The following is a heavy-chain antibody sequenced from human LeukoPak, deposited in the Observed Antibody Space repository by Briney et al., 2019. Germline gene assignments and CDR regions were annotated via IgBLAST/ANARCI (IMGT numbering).Heavy chain of an antibody. D-gene: IGHD3-10*01. V-gene: IGHV3-48*04. J-gene: IGHJ6*03. CDR3: ASVPSYGSGSYYYYYYMDV. Sequence: PGGSVRRYGAASGFICRSYGMGWDRQAPGIGLEGVSYTSSGSSTIYYADSVKGRFTMSRDNANNSLYMQMISLRAEDTAVYYCASVPSYGSGSYYYYYYMDVWGKGTTVTISS. CDR2: TSSGSSTI. CDR1: GFICRSYG.